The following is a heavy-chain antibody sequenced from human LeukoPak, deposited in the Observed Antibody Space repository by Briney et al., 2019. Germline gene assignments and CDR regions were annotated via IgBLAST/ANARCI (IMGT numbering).Heavy chain of an antibody. CDR1: GFTVSSNY. V-gene: IGHV3-66*01. CDR3: ARDEGSGWYGYYFDY. J-gene: IGHJ4*02. Sequence: GGSLRLSCAASGFTVSSNYMSWVRQAPGKGLEWVSDIYSGGSTYYADSVKGRFTISRDNSKNTLYLQMNSLRDEDTAVYYCARDEGSGWYGYYFDYWGQGTLVTVSS. D-gene: IGHD6-19*01. CDR2: IYSGGST.